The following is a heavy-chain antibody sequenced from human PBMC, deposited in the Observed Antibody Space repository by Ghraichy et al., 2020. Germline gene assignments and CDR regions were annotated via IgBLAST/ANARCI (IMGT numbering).Heavy chain of an antibody. V-gene: IGHV4-39*01. D-gene: IGHD6-13*01. J-gene: IGHJ5*02. CDR3: ARHHEGIALYSEP. Sequence: SQTLSLTCTVSGGSISSSSYYWGWIRQPPGKGLEWIGSIYYSGSTYYNPSLKSRVTISVDTSKNQFSLKLSSVTAADTAVYYCARHHEGIALYSEPWGQGTLVTVSS. CDR2: IYYSGST. CDR1: GGSISSSSYY.